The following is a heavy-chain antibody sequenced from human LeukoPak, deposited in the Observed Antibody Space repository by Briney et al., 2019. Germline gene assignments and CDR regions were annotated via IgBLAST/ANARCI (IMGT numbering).Heavy chain of an antibody. CDR2: INHSGST. CDR3: ARGWALSSWSNPRAGHFDY. CDR1: GGSFSGYY. J-gene: IGHJ4*02. Sequence: SETLSLTCAVYGGSFSGYYWSWIRQPPGKGLEWIGEINHSGSTNYNPSLKSRVTISVDTSKNQFSLKLSSVTAADTAVYYCARGWALSSWSNPRAGHFDYWGQGTLVTVSS. V-gene: IGHV4-34*01. D-gene: IGHD6-13*01.